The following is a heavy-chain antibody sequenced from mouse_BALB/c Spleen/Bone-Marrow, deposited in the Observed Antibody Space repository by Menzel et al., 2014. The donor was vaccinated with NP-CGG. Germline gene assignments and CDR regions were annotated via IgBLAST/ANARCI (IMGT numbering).Heavy chain of an antibody. CDR3: ARSGSSSGYSDY. J-gene: IGHJ2*01. CDR1: GFTFSSFG. CDR2: ISSGSSTI. D-gene: IGHD1-1*01. Sequence: EVQGVESGGGLVQPGGSRKLSCAASGFTFSSFGMHWVRQAPEKGLEWVAYISSGSSTIYYADTVMGRFTISRDNPKNTLFLQMTSLRSEDTAMYYCARSGSSSGYSDYWGQGTTLTVSS. V-gene: IGHV5-17*02.